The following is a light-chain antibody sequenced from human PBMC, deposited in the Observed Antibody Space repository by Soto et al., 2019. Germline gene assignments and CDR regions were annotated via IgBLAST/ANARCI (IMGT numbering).Light chain of an antibody. CDR3: QESDNGQPSA. J-gene: IGKJ1*01. Sequence: EIVMTQSPATLSVSPGERATLSCRASHSFSTNVAWYHQKPGHAHRLLIYGASTRDTGIPARFSGSGSETEFNLTISSLLSEDFAVYYCQESDNGQPSAFGKGT. CDR2: GAS. V-gene: IGKV3-15*01. CDR1: HSFSTN.